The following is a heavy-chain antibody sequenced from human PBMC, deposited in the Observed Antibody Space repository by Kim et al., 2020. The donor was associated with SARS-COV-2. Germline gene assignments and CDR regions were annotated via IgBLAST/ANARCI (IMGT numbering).Heavy chain of an antibody. CDR1: GGSISSGGYY. V-gene: IGHV4-31*03. D-gene: IGHD3-22*01. J-gene: IGHJ3*02. CDR2: IYYSGST. CDR3: ARDFRHYYDSSVTLAFDI. Sequence: SETLSLTCTVSGGSISSGGYYWSWIRQHPGKGLEWIGYIYYSGSTYYNPSLKSRVTISVDTSKNQFSLKLSSVTAADTAVYYCARDFRHYYDSSVTLAFDIWGQGTMVTVSS.